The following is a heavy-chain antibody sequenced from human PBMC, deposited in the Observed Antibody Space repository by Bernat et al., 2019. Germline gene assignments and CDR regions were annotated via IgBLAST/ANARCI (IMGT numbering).Heavy chain of an antibody. CDR3: AKEITMVRGIFDY. CDR2: ISGSGGST. CDR1: GFQISDAW. Sequence: QMEESGGGLVKPGGSLRLSCVASGFQISDAWVSWVRQAPGKGLEWVSAISGSGGSTYYADSVKGRFTISRDNSKNTLYLQMNSLRAEDTAVYYCAKEITMVRGIFDYWGQGTLVTVSS. D-gene: IGHD3-10*01. V-gene: IGHV3-23*04. J-gene: IGHJ4*02.